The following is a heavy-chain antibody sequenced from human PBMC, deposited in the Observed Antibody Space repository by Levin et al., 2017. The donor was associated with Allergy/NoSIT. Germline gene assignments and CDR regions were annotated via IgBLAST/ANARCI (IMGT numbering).Heavy chain of an antibody. D-gene: IGHD6-13*01. CDR2: IYSSGGT. CDR3: ARGVTLAGTVDYYFYYYMDV. Sequence: SETLSLTCTVSGGSISSPNYYWNWIRQPAGKGLEWIGRIYSSGGTNYNPSLKSRVTISVDTSKNQFSLKLNSVTAADTAVYYCARGVTLAGTVDYYFYYYMDVWGKGTTVTVSS. J-gene: IGHJ6*03. V-gene: IGHV4-61*02. CDR1: GGSISSPNYY.